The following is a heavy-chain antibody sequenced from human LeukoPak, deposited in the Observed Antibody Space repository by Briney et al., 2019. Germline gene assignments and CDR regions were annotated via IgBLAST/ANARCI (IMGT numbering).Heavy chain of an antibody. CDR2: IKQDGSEK. J-gene: IGHJ4*02. CDR3: AKDIGDSGSYTPFDY. CDR1: GFTFSSYW. V-gene: IGHV3-7*03. D-gene: IGHD3-10*01. Sequence: GGSLRLSCAASGFTFSSYWMSWVRQAPGTGLEWVANIKQDGSEKYYVDSVKGRFTISRDNAKNSLYLQMNSLRAEDTALYYCAKDIGDSGSYTPFDYWGQGTLVTVSS.